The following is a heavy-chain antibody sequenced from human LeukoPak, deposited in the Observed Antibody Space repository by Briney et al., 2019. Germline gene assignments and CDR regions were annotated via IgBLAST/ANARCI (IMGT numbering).Heavy chain of an antibody. Sequence: PGGSLRLRCAASGFTFSSYWMHWVRQTPGKGLVWVSRINSDGSSTSYADSVKGRFTISRDNAKNTLYLQMNSLRAEDTAVYYCARVSIRGAFDIWGQGTMVTVSS. J-gene: IGHJ3*02. V-gene: IGHV3-74*01. CDR1: GFTFSSYW. CDR3: ARVSIRGAFDI. CDR2: INSDGSST.